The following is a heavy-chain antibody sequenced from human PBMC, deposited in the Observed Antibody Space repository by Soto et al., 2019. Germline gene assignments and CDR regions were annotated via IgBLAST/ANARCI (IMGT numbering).Heavy chain of an antibody. CDR3: VTGYHSDY. CDR2: IKKDGSEK. Sequence: GGSLRLSCAASGISTSSYWMGWVRQAPGRGLEWVASIKKDGSEKYYMDSLKGRFTISRDNALNSSYLQMNSLRAEDTAVYFCVTGYHSDYWGQGTLVTVSS. J-gene: IGHJ4*02. CDR1: GISTSSYW. V-gene: IGHV3-7*03. D-gene: IGHD5-18*01.